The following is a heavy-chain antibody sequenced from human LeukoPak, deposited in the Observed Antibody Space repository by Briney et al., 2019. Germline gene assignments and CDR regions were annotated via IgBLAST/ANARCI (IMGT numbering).Heavy chain of an antibody. Sequence: PGGSLRLSCAASGFTFTTYYMSWVRQAPGKGLEWVANIKQDGSEKYYVDPVKGRFTISRDNAKNSLFLQMNSLGAEDTAVYYCARGRYCSGAGCQRFDYWGQGTLVTVSS. D-gene: IGHD2-15*01. CDR2: IKQDGSEK. J-gene: IGHJ4*02. CDR3: ARGRYCSGAGCQRFDY. V-gene: IGHV3-7*01. CDR1: GFTFTTYY.